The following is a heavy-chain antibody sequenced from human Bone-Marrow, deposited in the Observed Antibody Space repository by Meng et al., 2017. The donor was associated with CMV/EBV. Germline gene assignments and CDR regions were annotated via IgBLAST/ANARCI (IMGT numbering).Heavy chain of an antibody. V-gene: IGHV4-39*07. Sequence: GSLRLSCTVSGGSVSGGSYYWSWIRQPPGKGLEWIGSIYYSGSTYYNPSLKSRVTISVDTSKNQFSLKLSSVTAADTAVYYCARVPSQTGYSSSWYLLTYYYYYGMDVWGQGTTVTVSS. CDR3: ARVPSQTGYSSSWYLLTYYYYYGMDV. D-gene: IGHD6-13*01. CDR1: GGSVSGGSYY. J-gene: IGHJ6*02. CDR2: IYYSGST.